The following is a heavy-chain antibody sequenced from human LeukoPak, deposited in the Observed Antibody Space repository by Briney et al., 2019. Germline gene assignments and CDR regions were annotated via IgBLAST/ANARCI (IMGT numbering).Heavy chain of an antibody. J-gene: IGHJ4*02. CDR3: TRLPIAAAGTRDY. CDR1: GFTFSGSA. V-gene: IGHV3-73*01. D-gene: IGHD6-13*01. CDR2: IRSKANSYAI. Sequence: PGGSLRLSCAASGFTFSGSAMHWVRQASGKGLEWVGRIRSKANSYAIAYAASVKGRFTISRDDSKNTAYLQMNSLKTEDTAVYYCTRLPIAAAGTRDYWGQGTLVTVSS.